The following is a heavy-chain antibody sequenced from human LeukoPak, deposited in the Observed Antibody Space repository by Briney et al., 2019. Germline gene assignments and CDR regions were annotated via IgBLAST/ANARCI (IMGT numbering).Heavy chain of an antibody. CDR1: GLSLTTSGVG. V-gene: IGHV2-5*02. J-gene: IGHJ3*02. CDR3: AGTTISGLLGDAFDI. D-gene: IGHD3/OR15-3a*01. Sequence: SGPTQVKPTQTLTLTYTLSGLSLTTSGVGVGWIRQPPGKALEWLAIMYWDDDERYSPSLKNRLTLTQDPSKTQVVLRMTNMDPADTGTYYCAGTTISGLLGDAFDIWGQGTMVTVFS. CDR2: MYWDDDE.